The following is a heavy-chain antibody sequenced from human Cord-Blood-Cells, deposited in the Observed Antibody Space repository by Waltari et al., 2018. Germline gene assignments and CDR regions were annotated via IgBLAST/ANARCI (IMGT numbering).Heavy chain of an antibody. D-gene: IGHD6-13*01. CDR1: GGSFSGYY. Sequence: QVQLQQWGAGLLQPSETLSLTCAVYGGSFSGYYWSWIRQPPGKGLEWIGEINHSGSTNYNPSLKSRVTISVDTSKNQFSLKLSSVTAADTAVYYCTGSSWYYYYYYMDVWGKGTTVTVSS. CDR2: INHSGST. V-gene: IGHV4-34*01. CDR3: TGSSWYYYYYYMDV. J-gene: IGHJ6*03.